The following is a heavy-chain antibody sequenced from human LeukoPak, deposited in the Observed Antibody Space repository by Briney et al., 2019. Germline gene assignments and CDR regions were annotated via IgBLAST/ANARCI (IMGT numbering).Heavy chain of an antibody. J-gene: IGHJ5*02. D-gene: IGHD3-3*01. Sequence: SETLSLTCTVSGGSISSGYYFWSWIRQPPGKGLEWIGEINHSGSTNYNPSLKSRVTISVDTSKNQFSLKLSSVTAADTAVYYCARHNDFWSGYPNWFDPWGQGTLVTVSS. CDR3: ARHNDFWSGYPNWFDP. V-gene: IGHV4-39*01. CDR1: GGSISSGYYF. CDR2: INHSGST.